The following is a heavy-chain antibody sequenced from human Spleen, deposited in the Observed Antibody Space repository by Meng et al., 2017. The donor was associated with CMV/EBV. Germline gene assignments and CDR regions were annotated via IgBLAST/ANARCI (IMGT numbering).Heavy chain of an antibody. D-gene: IGHD2-15*01. CDR3: VSSPSCSGGSCYSDY. CDR2: IIPILGIA. V-gene: IGHV1-69*10. Sequence: SVKVSCKASGGTFGSNALSWVRQAPGQGLEWMGGIIPILGIANYAQKFQGRVTITADKSTSTAYMELSSLRSEDTAVYYCVSSPSCSGGSCYSDYWGQGTLVTVSS. J-gene: IGHJ4*02. CDR1: GGTFGSNA.